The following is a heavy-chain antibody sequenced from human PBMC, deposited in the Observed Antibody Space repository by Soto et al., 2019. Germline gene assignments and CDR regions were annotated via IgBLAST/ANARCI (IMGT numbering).Heavy chain of an antibody. J-gene: IGHJ4*02. CDR3: AREDSSELFY. D-gene: IGHD6-19*01. Sequence: QVQLVESGGGVVQPGRSLRLSCAASGFTFSSYGMHWVRQAPGKGLEWVAVIWYDGSNKYYADSVKGRFTISRDNSKNTLYLQMNSLRAEDTAVYYCAREDSSELFYRGQGTLVTVSS. CDR1: GFTFSSYG. V-gene: IGHV3-33*01. CDR2: IWYDGSNK.